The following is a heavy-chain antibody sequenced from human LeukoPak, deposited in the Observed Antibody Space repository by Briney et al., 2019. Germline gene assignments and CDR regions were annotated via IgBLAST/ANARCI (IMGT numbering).Heavy chain of an antibody. V-gene: IGHV4-59*01. Sequence: SETLSLTCTVSGGSISSYHWSWIPQTPGKGLERIRYFYYSGSSSYNPSLKSRVTISVETSKNQSSLKLRSVTAADTAVYYCARYDILTGYYDFFDPWGQGTLVTVSS. CDR3: ARYDILTGYYDFFDP. CDR2: FYYSGSS. CDR1: GGSISSYH. J-gene: IGHJ5*02. D-gene: IGHD3-9*01.